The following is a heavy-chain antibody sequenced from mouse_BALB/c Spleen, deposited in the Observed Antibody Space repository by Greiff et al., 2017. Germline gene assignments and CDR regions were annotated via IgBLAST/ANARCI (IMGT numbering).Heavy chain of an antibody. Sequence: ESGPGILQPSQTLSLTCSFSGFSLSTSGMSVGWIRQPSGKGLEWLAHIWWNDDKYYNPALKSRLTISKDTSNNQVFLKIASVVTADTATYYCARTLYDYDGDYYAMDYWGQGTSVTVSS. CDR3: ARTLYDYDGDYYAMDY. CDR2: IWWNDDK. J-gene: IGHJ4*01. CDR1: GFSLSTSGMS. V-gene: IGHV8-11*01. D-gene: IGHD2-4*01.